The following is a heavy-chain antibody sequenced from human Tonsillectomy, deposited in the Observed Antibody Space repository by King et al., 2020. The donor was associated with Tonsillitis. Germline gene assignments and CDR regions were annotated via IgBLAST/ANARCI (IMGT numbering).Heavy chain of an antibody. J-gene: IGHJ6*02. Sequence: QLVQSGTEVKKPGASVKVSCKASGYTFTSHFITWVRQAPGQGLEWMGWISAHNGNTDFAQKLQGRVTMTTDTSTSTAHMELRGLRSDDTAVYYCARGPYFTETAYFYGMDVWGQGTTVTVSS. CDR3: ARGPYFTETAYFYGMDV. D-gene: IGHD2/OR15-2a*01. CDR1: GYTFTSHF. CDR2: ISAHNGNT. V-gene: IGHV1-18*04.